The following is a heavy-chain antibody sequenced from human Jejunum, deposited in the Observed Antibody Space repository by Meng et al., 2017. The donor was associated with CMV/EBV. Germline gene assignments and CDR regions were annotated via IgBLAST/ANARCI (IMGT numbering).Heavy chain of an antibody. CDR3: ARSPRGYYYDSSGYFDY. Sequence: ISSGYYWGWIRQPTGKGLEWIGSIYHSGSTYYNPSLKSRVTISVDTSKNQFSLKLSSVTAADTAVYYCARSPRGYYYDSSGYFDYWGQGTLVTVSS. V-gene: IGHV4-38-2*01. CDR1: ISSGYY. J-gene: IGHJ4*02. D-gene: IGHD3-22*01. CDR2: IYHSGST.